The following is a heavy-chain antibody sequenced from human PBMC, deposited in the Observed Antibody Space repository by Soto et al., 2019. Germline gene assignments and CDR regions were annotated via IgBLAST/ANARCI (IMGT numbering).Heavy chain of an antibody. CDR3: ASLFNYYDSRGYAEYHFDD. D-gene: IGHD3-22*01. CDR1: GGSFNSGFC. Sequence: QVQLQESGPGLVKPSQTLSLTCTVSGGSFNSGFCWSWIRQQQGKGLEWIGHISYSGSTSYNPSLKSRLTMSVDMSKNQFYLKLTSVTAADTAVYYCASLFNYYDSRGYAEYHFDDWGQGTLVTVSS. J-gene: IGHJ4*02. V-gene: IGHV4-31*03. CDR2: ISYSGST.